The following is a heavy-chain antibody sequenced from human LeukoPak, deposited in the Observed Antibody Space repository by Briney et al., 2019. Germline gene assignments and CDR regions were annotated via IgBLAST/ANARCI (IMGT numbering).Heavy chain of an antibody. D-gene: IGHD3-22*01. CDR2: IYHSGST. CDR1: GGSISSGGYY. Sequence: SETLSLTCTVSGGSISSGGYYWSWIRQPPGKGLEWIGYIYHSGSTYYNPSLKGRVTISVDRSKNQFSLKLSSVTAADTAVYYCARYSRGYYYDSSGPLDYWGQGTLVTVSS. J-gene: IGHJ4*02. CDR3: ARYSRGYYYDSSGPLDY. V-gene: IGHV4-30-2*01.